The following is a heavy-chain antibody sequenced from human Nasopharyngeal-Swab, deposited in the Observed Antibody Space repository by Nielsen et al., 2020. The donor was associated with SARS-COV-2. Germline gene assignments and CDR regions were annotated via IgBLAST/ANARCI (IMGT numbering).Heavy chain of an antibody. CDR2: ISGSGGST. D-gene: IGHD3-22*01. CDR3: AKRDDYYESSGLGD. V-gene: IGHV3-23*01. J-gene: IGHJ4*02. Sequence: GESLKISCAASGFTFSTYAMYWVRQPPAKGLEWVSIISGSGGSTYYADSVKGRFTIPRDNSMNTLYLQMNSLRAEDTAVYYCAKRDDYYESSGLGDWGQGTLVTVSS. CDR1: GFTFSTYA.